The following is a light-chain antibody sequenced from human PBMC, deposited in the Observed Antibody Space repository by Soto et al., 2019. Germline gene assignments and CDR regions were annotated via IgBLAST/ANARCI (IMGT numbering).Light chain of an antibody. V-gene: IGKV3-11*01. CDR2: ATS. CDR3: QQFNNYFQVT. CDR1: QSVSNY. Sequence: VVLTHSPATLSLSPLERATLXGKTSQSVSNYLAWYQQKPGQAPRLLIYATSNRVTGIPARFSGSGSGTDFTLTISSLQPEDFATYYCQQFNNYFQVTFGQGTRLEI. J-gene: IGKJ5*01.